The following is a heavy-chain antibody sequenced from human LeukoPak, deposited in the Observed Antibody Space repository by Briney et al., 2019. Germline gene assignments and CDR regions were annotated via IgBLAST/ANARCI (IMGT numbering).Heavy chain of an antibody. CDR2: IYYSGST. D-gene: IGHD3-22*01. V-gene: IGHV4-39*01. CDR1: GGSISSSSYY. J-gene: IGHJ1*01. Sequence: SETLSLTCTVSGGSISSSSYYWGWIRQPPGKGLEWIGSIYYSGSTYYNPSLKSRVTISVDTSKNQFFLKLSSVTAADTAVYYCARAYYYDSSGYRAEYFQHWGQGTLVTVSS. CDR3: ARAYYYDSSGYRAEYFQH.